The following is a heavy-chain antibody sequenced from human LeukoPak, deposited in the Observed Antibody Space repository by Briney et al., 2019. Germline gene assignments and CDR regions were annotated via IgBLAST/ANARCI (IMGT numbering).Heavy chain of an antibody. V-gene: IGHV4-39*01. Sequence: PSETLSLTCTVSGGSISSSSYYWGWIRQPPGKGLEWIGSIYYSGSTYYNPSLKSRVTISVDTSKNQFSLKLSSVTAADTAVYYCARGGGDSSSWYPFDPWGQGTLVTVSS. CDR1: GGSISSSSYY. D-gene: IGHD6-13*01. J-gene: IGHJ5*02. CDR3: ARGGGDSSSWYPFDP. CDR2: IYYSGST.